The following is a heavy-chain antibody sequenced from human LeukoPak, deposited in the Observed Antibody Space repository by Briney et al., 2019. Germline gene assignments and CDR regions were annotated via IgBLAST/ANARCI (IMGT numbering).Heavy chain of an antibody. V-gene: IGHV4-59*01. CDR1: GGSISSYY. CDR2: IYYSGST. J-gene: IGHJ5*02. Sequence: SETLSLTCTVSGGSISSYYWSWIRQPPGKGLEWIGYIYYSGSTNYNPSLKSRVTISVDTSKNQFSLNLKSVTAADTAVYYCARGSDYYGSGIKYNWFDPWGQGTLVTVSS. CDR3: ARGSDYYGSGIKYNWFDP. D-gene: IGHD3-10*01.